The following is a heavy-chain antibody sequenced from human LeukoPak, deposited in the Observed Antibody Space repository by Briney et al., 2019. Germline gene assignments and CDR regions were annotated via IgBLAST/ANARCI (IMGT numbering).Heavy chain of an antibody. V-gene: IGHV1-18*01. CDR1: GGTFSSYA. CDR3: ARASGSSLYYYYGMDV. J-gene: IGHJ6*02. CDR2: INPNSGGT. Sequence: GSVKVSCKASGGTFSSYAISWVRQAPGQGLEWMGWINPNSGGTNYAQKLQGRVTMTTDTSTSTAYMELRSLRSDDTAVYYCARASGSSLYYYYGMDVWGQGTTVTVSS. D-gene: IGHD1-26*01.